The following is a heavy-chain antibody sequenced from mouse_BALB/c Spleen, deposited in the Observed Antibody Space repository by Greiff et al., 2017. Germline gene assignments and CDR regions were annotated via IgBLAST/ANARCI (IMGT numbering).Heavy chain of an antibody. CDR1: GYTFTSYD. CDR2: IFPGDGST. CDR3: ARGAVVGSSYWYFDG. V-gene: IGHV1S56*01. J-gene: IGHJ1*01. Sequence: VQLQQSGAELVKPGASVKLSCKASGYTFTSYDINWVRQRPEQGLEWIGWIFPGDGSTKYNEKFKGKATLTTDKSSSTAYMQLSRLTSEDSAVYFCARGAVVGSSYWYFDGWGAGTTVTVSA. D-gene: IGHD1-1*01.